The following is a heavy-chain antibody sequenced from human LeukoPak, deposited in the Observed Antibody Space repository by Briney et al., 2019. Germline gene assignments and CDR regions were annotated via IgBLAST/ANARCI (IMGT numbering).Heavy chain of an antibody. Sequence: GGSLRLSCAASGFTFSSYAMHWVRQAPGKGLEWVAVISYDGSNKYYADSVKGRFTISRDNSKNTLYLQMHSLRAEDTAVYYCAREAVAGIYPDYWGQGTLVTVSS. CDR3: AREAVAGIYPDY. V-gene: IGHV3-30-3*01. J-gene: IGHJ4*02. CDR2: ISYDGSNK. CDR1: GFTFSSYA. D-gene: IGHD6-19*01.